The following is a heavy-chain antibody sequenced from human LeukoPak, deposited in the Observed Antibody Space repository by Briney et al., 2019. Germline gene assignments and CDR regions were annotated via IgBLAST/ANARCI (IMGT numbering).Heavy chain of an antibody. CDR1: GFTFSTYA. D-gene: IGHD1-1*01. J-gene: IGHJ4*02. Sequence: GGSLRLSCAASGFTFSTYAMSWVRQAPGKGLEWVANIKEDGSENSYVESVKGRFTISRDNAKNSLYLQLNSLRAEDTAVYFCARQRYSDYWGQGTLVTVSS. CDR3: ARQRYSDY. CDR2: IKEDGSEN. V-gene: IGHV3-7*01.